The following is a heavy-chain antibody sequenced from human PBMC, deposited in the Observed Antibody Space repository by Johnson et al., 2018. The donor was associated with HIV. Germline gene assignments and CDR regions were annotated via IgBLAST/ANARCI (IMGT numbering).Heavy chain of an antibody. J-gene: IGHJ3*02. Sequence: VQLVESGGGLVQPGGSLRLSCGASGFSFNNYWMSWVRQAPGKGLEWVANINEDGREKHYADSLRGRFNISRDNAKNQLYLQMNSLRAEDTAVYYCAKGKKSLPDAFDIWGQGTMVTVSS. CDR2: INEDGREK. CDR3: AKGKKSLPDAFDI. CDR1: GFSFNNYW. V-gene: IGHV3-7*01.